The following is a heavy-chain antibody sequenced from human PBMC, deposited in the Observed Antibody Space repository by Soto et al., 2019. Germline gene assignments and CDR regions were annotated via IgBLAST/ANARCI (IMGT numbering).Heavy chain of an antibody. CDR2: IYYSGST. J-gene: IGHJ4*02. CDR1: GGSISSGGYY. D-gene: IGHD6-13*01. Sequence: SETLSLTCTVSGGSISSGGYYWSWIRQHPGKGLEWIGYIYYSGSTYYNPSLKSRVTISVDTSKNQFSLKLSSVTAADTAVYYCARGNSWYLDYWGQGTLVTVSS. CDR3: ARGNSWYLDY. V-gene: IGHV4-31*03.